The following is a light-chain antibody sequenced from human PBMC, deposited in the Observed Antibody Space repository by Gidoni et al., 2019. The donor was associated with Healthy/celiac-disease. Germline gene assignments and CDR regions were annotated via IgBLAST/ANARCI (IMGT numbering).Light chain of an antibody. CDR2: AAS. CDR1: QSISSR. J-gene: IGKJ5*01. CDR3: QQYNSYLIT. V-gene: IGKV1-5*01. Sequence: IQLPQSPSTLSASVGDRVTITCRASQSISSRLAWYQQKPGKAPKLLIYAASSLESGVPSRFSGSGSGTEFTLTISSLQPDDFATYYCQQYNSYLITFGQGTRLEIK.